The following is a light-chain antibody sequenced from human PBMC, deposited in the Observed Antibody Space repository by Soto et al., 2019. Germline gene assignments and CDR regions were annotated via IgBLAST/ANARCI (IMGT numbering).Light chain of an antibody. CDR1: QIISIN. J-gene: IGKJ1*01. CDR2: GAS. CDR3: QQFRNWPWT. Sequence: EIVLTQSPGTLSVSPGDRVTLSCRASQIISINLAWYQHKPGQAPRLLIHGASTRATGVPARISGSGSGTEFTLTISSLQSEDFAVYYCQQFRNWPWTFGQGTKVEVK. V-gene: IGKV3D-15*01.